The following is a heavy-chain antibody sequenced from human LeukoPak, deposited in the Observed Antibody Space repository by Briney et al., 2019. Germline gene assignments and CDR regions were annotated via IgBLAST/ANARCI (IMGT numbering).Heavy chain of an antibody. D-gene: IGHD3-10*01. Sequence: GGSLRLSCAASGFVVNDYYMNWIRLAPGKGLEWVSYISSRDNLIYYADSVKGRFTISTDNAKNAVFLQLNRLTVEDTAVYYCAREQWFRWEFWGQGVLVTVSS. CDR2: ISSRDNLI. J-gene: IGHJ4*02. V-gene: IGHV3-11*01. CDR1: GFVVNDYY. CDR3: AREQWFRWEF.